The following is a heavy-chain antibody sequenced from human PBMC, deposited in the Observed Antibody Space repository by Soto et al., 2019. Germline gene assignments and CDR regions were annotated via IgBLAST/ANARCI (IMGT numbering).Heavy chain of an antibody. Sequence: GGSLRLSCTASGFTFGDYAMSWFRQAPGKGLEWVGFIRSKAYGGTTEYAASVKGRFTISRDDSKSIAYLQMNSLKTEDTAVYYCVGYGSGSYQLYFDYWGQGTLVTVSS. D-gene: IGHD3-10*01. V-gene: IGHV3-49*03. J-gene: IGHJ4*02. CDR1: GFTFGDYA. CDR2: IRSKAYGGTT. CDR3: VGYGSGSYQLYFDY.